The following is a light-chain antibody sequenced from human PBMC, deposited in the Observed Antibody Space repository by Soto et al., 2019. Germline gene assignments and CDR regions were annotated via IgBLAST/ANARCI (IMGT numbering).Light chain of an antibody. CDR1: SSDVGGYNY. Sequence: QSALTQPASVSGSPGQSITISCTGTSSDVGGYNYVSWYQQHPGKAPKLMIYDVSSRPSGVSNRFSGSKSGNTASLTISGLQAEDEADYYCSSYTSCTTLYVFGTGTKVTVL. V-gene: IGLV2-14*01. CDR3: SSYTSCTTLYV. J-gene: IGLJ1*01. CDR2: DVS.